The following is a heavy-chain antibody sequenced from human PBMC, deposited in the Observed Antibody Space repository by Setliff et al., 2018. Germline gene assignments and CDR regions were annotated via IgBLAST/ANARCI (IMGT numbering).Heavy chain of an antibody. CDR1: GLTFNSYA. CDR2: VSVSGDNT. J-gene: IGHJ4*02. CDR3: VGQGPIFGSGLIPGFDQ. D-gene: IGHD3-3*01. V-gene: IGHV3-23*01. Sequence: PGGSLSLSCAASGLTFNSYAMSWVRQAPGKGLEWVSTVSVSGDNTYYTDSVKGRFTTSRDNSKNTLSLQMSSLRTEDTAIYFCVGQGPIFGSGLIPGFDQWGQGTMVTVSS.